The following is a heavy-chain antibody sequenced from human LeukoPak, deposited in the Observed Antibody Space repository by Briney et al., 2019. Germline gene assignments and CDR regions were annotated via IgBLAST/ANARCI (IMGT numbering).Heavy chain of an antibody. J-gene: IGHJ6*04. CDR3: ARAAAAHSDV. D-gene: IGHD6-13*01. CDR2: INPNSGGT. Sequence: GASVTVSFTASVYTFTGYYMHWVRQAPGQGLEWMGWINPNSGGTNYAQKFQGRVTMTRDTSISTAYMELSRLRSDDTAVYYCARAAAAHSDVWGKGTTVTVSS. V-gene: IGHV1-2*02. CDR1: VYTFTGYY.